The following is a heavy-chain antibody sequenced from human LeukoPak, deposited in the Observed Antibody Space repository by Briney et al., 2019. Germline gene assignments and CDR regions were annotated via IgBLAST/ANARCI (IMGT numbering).Heavy chain of an antibody. D-gene: IGHD2-15*01. CDR3: ASLKGVVAAVDAFDI. CDR1: GGSISSYY. V-gene: IGHV4-59*01. CDR2: IYYSGST. J-gene: IGHJ3*02. Sequence: SETLSLTCTVSGGSISSYYWSWIRQPPGKGLEWIGYIYYSGSTNYNPSLKSRVTISVDTSKNQFSLKLSSVTAADTAVYYCASLKGVVAAVDAFDIWGQGTMVTVSS.